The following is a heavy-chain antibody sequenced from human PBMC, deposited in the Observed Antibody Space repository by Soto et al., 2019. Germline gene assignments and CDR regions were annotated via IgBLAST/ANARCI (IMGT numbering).Heavy chain of an antibody. CDR3: ARLPNKSPQN. J-gene: IGHJ1*01. Sequence: EVQLVESGGGLVQSGGSLRLSCVASGFTFSSYWMHWVRQAPGKGLVWVSSISNDGSSTSYADPVKGRFTISRDNAKNTLYLQMNSLRAEDTAVYYCARLPNKSPQNWGQGTLVIVSP. CDR2: ISNDGSST. V-gene: IGHV3-74*01. CDR1: GFTFSSYW.